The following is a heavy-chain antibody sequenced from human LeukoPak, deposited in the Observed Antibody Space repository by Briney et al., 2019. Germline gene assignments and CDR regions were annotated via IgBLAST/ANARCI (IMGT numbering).Heavy chain of an antibody. CDR2: MNPNSGNT. CDR1: GYTFTSYD. V-gene: IGHV1-8*03. CDR3: ARGLKQQLAYYYYYMDV. J-gene: IGHJ6*03. D-gene: IGHD6-13*01. Sequence: GASVKVSCKASGYTFTSYDINWVRQATGQGLEWMGWMNPNSGNTGYAQKFQGRVTITRNTSISTAYMELSSLRSEDTAVYYCARGLKQQLAYYYYYMDVWGKGTTVTVSS.